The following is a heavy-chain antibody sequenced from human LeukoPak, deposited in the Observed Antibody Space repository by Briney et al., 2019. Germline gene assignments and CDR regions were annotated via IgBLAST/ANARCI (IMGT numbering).Heavy chain of an antibody. Sequence: PGGSLRLSCAASGFTVSSNYMSWVRQAPGKGLEWVAVISYDGSNKYYADSVKGRFTISRDNSKNTLYLQMNSLRAEDTAVYYCARGLYSSSSNYFDYWGQGTLVTVSS. V-gene: IGHV3-30-3*01. CDR2: ISYDGSNK. D-gene: IGHD6-6*01. CDR3: ARGLYSSSSNYFDY. J-gene: IGHJ4*02. CDR1: GFTVSSNY.